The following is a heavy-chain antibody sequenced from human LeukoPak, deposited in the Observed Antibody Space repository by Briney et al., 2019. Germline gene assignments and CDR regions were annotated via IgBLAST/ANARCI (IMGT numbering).Heavy chain of an antibody. CDR3: ARVGSSAYGDAFDI. Sequence: GGSLRLSCAASGFIFDDNSMSWARQAPGKGLEWVSSINWNGVSTGYADSVKGRFTISRDNAKNSLYLQMNSLRAEDTALYYCARVGSSAYGDAFDIWGQGTMVTVSS. CDR1: GFIFDDNS. J-gene: IGHJ3*02. CDR2: INWNGVST. D-gene: IGHD3-22*01. V-gene: IGHV3-20*04.